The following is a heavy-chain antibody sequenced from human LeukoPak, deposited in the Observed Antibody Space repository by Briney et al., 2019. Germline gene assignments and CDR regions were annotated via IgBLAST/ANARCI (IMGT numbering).Heavy chain of an antibody. CDR3: ARQTGSGLFTLP. V-gene: IGHV4-38-2*02. D-gene: IGHD3/OR15-3a*01. Sequence: SETLSLTCTVSGYSISSGYYWGWIRQPPGKGLEWIGSIYYTGNTYYNASLKSRVTTSIDTSKNQISLRLTSVTATDTAMYYCARQTGSGLFTLPGGQGTLVTVSS. J-gene: IGHJ4*02. CDR2: IYYTGNT. CDR1: GYSISSGYY.